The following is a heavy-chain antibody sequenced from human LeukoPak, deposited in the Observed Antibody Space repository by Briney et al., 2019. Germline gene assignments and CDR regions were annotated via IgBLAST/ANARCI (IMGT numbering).Heavy chain of an antibody. CDR1: GYTFTGYY. Sequence: ASVKVSCKASGYTFTGYYMHWVRQAPGQGLEWMGWISAYNGNTNYAQKLQGRVTMTTDTSTSTAYMELRSLRSDDTAVYYCARGFSWYEVPHWFDPWGQGTLVTVSS. V-gene: IGHV1-18*04. CDR2: ISAYNGNT. D-gene: IGHD6-13*01. J-gene: IGHJ5*02. CDR3: ARGFSWYEVPHWFDP.